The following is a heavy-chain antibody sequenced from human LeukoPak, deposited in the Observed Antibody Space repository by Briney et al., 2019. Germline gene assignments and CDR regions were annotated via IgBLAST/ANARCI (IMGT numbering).Heavy chain of an antibody. V-gene: IGHV3-23*01. J-gene: IGHJ4*02. D-gene: IGHD6-19*01. CDR1: GFTFSTYA. CDR2: ISSGGNT. CDR3: TKDRRQWVVPYFDS. Sequence: GGSLRLSCAASGFTFSTYAMSWVRHPPGKGREWVSGISSGGNTQYTDSVKGRFAVSRDNSKNTLHLQMDSLRAEDTAIYYCTKDRRQWVVPYFDSWGQGTVVTVSS.